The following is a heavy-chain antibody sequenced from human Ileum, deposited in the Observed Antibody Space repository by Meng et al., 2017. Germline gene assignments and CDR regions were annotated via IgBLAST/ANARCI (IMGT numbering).Heavy chain of an antibody. J-gene: IGHJ6*02. Sequence: QVQLRESGLGLVRPSGTLSHTCVVTADSISSTAWWSWVRQPPGKGLEWIGEVLRDGSTFHNPSIRSRLTLSVDLSKNQFSLRLTSVTAADTAVYYCARDNKYANHYHFGMDVWGQGTTVTVSS. D-gene: IGHD2-8*01. V-gene: IGHV4-4*02. CDR1: ADSISSTAW. CDR2: VLRDGST. CDR3: ARDNKYANHYHFGMDV.